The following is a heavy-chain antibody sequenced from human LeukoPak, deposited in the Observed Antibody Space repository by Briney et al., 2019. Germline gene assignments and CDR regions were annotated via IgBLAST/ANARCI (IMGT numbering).Heavy chain of an antibody. Sequence: ASVKVSCKVSGYTLTELSMHWVRQAPGKGLEWMGGFDPEDGETIYAQKFQGRVTMTEDTSTDTAYMELSSLRSEDTAVYYCATGPSYDILRDYYYYYGMDVRGQGTTVTVSS. D-gene: IGHD3-9*01. CDR3: ATGPSYDILRDYYYYYGMDV. CDR2: FDPEDGET. V-gene: IGHV1-24*01. CDR1: GYTLTELS. J-gene: IGHJ6*02.